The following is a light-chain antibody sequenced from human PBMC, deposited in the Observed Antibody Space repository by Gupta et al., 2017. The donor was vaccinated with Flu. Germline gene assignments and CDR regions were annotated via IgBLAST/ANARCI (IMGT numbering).Light chain of an antibody. CDR2: WAS. Sequence: ELRMMHSPATRSLSPGEGVTLSFRPSQTVSSNLAGYHQKPGKAPRLLKYWASTRATGIPTRLTATGCGTELTITIFSFQSEEIGVYYCQQYNNWPPWTFGQGTKVEMK. J-gene: IGKJ1*01. CDR3: QQYNNWPPWT. CDR1: QTVSSN. V-gene: IGKV3-15*01.